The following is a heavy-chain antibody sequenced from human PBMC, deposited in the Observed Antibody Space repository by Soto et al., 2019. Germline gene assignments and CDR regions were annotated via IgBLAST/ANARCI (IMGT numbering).Heavy chain of an antibody. CDR1: GGSISSYY. D-gene: IGHD1-26*01. J-gene: IGHJ5*02. CDR2: IYYSGST. CDR3: ARWSRELPGPPLFEP. Sequence: TLSLTYTVSGGSISSYYWSWIRQPPGKGLEWIGYIYYSGSTNYNPSLKSRVTISVDTSKNQFSLKLSSVTAADTAVYYCARWSRELPGPPLFEPWGEGTLVTVS. V-gene: IGHV4-59*01.